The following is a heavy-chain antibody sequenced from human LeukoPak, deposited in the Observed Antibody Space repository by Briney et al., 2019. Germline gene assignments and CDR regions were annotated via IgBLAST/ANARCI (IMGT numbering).Heavy chain of an antibody. D-gene: IGHD3-10*01. Sequence: GGSLRLSCAASGFTFSDAWMTWVRQAPGKGLEWVGRIKPAKTHGATADYAPPVEGKFTIARDDSTDRLFLQMNSLETEDTAVYYCAKGREFGELLYYFDYWGQGTLVTVSS. V-gene: IGHV3-15*01. CDR3: AKGREFGELLYYFDY. J-gene: IGHJ4*02. CDR1: GFTFSDAW. CDR2: IKPAKTHGATA.